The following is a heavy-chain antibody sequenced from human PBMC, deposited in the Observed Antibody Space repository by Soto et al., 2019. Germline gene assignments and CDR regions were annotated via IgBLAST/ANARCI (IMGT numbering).Heavy chain of an antibody. CDR1: GFTFSNYG. J-gene: IGHJ4*02. CDR3: ARHKGGDPYYFHY. Sequence: QVQLVESGGGVVQPGMSLRLSCAASGFTFSNYGMHWVRQAPGKGLEWVAVIWYDGSNKYYADSVKGRFTISRDNSKNTLYLQRNPLRAEDTAVYYCARHKGGDPYYFHYGGQGPLVTVSS. D-gene: IGHD4-17*01. V-gene: IGHV3-33*01. CDR2: IWYDGSNK.